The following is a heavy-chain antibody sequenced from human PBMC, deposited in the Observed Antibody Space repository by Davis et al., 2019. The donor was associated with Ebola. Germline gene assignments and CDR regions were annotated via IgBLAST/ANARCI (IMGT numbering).Heavy chain of an antibody. V-gene: IGHV4-31*03. CDR2: IYYSGST. J-gene: IGHJ6*03. Sequence: PSETLSLTCTVSGGSISRAGSYWTCIRQHPGKGLAWIGYIYYSGSTYYKPSLKSRVTISLDTSKNQFSLNLYSVTAADTAVYYCARDLRYDSSGYDYYFYMDVWGKGTTVTVSS. CDR3: ARDLRYDSSGYDYYFYMDV. CDR1: GGSISRAGSY. D-gene: IGHD3-22*01.